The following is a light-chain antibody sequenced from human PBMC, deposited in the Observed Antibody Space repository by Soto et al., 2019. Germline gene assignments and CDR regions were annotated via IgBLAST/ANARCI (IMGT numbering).Light chain of an antibody. CDR3: QQYNTYSEYT. Sequence: DIQMTQSPSTLPASVGDRVTITCRASQNINYWLAWYLQKPGKAPKLLIFKTSNLESGVPSRFSVSGSGTDYTLTISSLQPDDFATYYCQQYNTYSEYTFGQGTKVEIK. CDR2: KTS. J-gene: IGKJ2*01. V-gene: IGKV1-5*03. CDR1: QNINYW.